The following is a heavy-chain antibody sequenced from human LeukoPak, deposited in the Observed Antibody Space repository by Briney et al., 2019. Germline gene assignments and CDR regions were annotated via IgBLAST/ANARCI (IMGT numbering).Heavy chain of an antibody. CDR3: ARDRIAVAAHGYYYYGMDV. V-gene: IGHV1-18*01. J-gene: IGHJ6*02. Sequence: ASVKVSCKAPGYTFTSYGISWVRQAPGQGLEWMGWISAYNGNTNYAQKLQGRVTMTTDTSTSTAYMELRSLRSDDTAVYYCARDRIAVAAHGYYYYGMDVWGQGTTVTVSS. CDR2: ISAYNGNT. D-gene: IGHD6-19*01. CDR1: GYTFTSYG.